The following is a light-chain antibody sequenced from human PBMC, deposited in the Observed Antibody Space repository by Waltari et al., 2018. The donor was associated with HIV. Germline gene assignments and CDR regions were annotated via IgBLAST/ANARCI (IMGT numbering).Light chain of an antibody. CDR1: QSINNY. CDR3: QKSYTTPH. Sequence: DIQMTQSPSSLSASVGARVTITYQPSQSINNYLHWYQQKPGKAPKPLIYGASSLQSGVPSRFSCSGFGTDFTLTINTLQPEDFATYYCQKSYTTPHFGQGTKLEIK. J-gene: IGKJ2*01. CDR2: GAS. V-gene: IGKV1-39*01.